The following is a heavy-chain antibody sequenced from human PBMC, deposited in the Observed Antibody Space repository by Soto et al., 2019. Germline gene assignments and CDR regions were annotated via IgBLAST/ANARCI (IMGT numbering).Heavy chain of an antibody. CDR3: ARDDLSFYDSSGYYCDY. D-gene: IGHD3-22*01. CDR2: ISGSGGST. CDR1: GFTFSSYA. Sequence: GGSLRLSCAASGFTFSSYAMSWVRQAPGKGLEWVSAISGSGGSTYYADSVKGRFTISRDNSKNTLYLQMNSLRAEDTAVYYCARDDLSFYDSSGYYCDYWCQGTLVTVSS. V-gene: IGHV3-23*01. J-gene: IGHJ4*02.